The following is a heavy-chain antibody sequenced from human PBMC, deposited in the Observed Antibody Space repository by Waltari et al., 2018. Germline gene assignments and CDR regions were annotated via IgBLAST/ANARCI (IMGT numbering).Heavy chain of an antibody. CDR1: GCSIRRSSYS. J-gene: IGHJ4*02. CDR3: ARGQWLAQGDY. Sequence: QLQLQESGPGLVKPSETLSLTCTVSGCSIRRSSYSRGWIRQPPGKGLEWIGSIYYSGSTYYNPSLKSRVTISVDTSKNQFSLKLSFVTAADTAVYYCARGQWLAQGDYWGQGTLVTVSS. CDR2: IYYSGST. D-gene: IGHD6-19*01. V-gene: IGHV4-39*01.